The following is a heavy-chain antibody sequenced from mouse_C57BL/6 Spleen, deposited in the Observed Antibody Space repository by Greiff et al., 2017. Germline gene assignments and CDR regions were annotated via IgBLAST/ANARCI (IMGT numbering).Heavy chain of an antibody. D-gene: IGHD1-1*01. CDR3: AKRDGSSHFDY. Sequence: QVQLKQPGAELVKPGASVKLSCKASGYTFTSYWMHWVKQRPGQGLEWIGMIHPNSGSTNYNEKFKSKATLTVDKSSSTAYMQLSSLTSEDSAVYYCAKRDGSSHFDYWGQGTTLTVSS. CDR1: GYTFTSYW. V-gene: IGHV1-64*01. CDR2: IHPNSGST. J-gene: IGHJ2*01.